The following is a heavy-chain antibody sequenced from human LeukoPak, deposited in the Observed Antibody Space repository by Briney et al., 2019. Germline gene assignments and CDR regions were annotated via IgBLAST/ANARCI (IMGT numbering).Heavy chain of an antibody. CDR1: GGSISSGSYY. D-gene: IGHD3-3*01. Sequence: SQTLSLTCTVSGGSISSGSYYWSWIRQPAGKGLEWIGRIYTSGSTNYNPSLKSRVTISVDTSKNQFSLKLSSVTAADTAVYYCARVSYDFWSGYDAFDIWGQGTMVTVSS. CDR3: ARVSYDFWSGYDAFDI. J-gene: IGHJ3*02. CDR2: IYTSGST. V-gene: IGHV4-61*02.